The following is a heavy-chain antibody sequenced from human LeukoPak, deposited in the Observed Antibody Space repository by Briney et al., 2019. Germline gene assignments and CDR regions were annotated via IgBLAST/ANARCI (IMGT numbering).Heavy chain of an antibody. CDR2: IYYSGST. CDR1: GGSISTSGYY. CDR3: ARLGGHSSSSDGTGY. Sequence: MPSETLSLTCTVSGGSISTSGYYWGWIRQPPGKGLEWIASIYYSGSTYYNPSLKSRVTISVDTSKNQFSLKLSSVTAADTAVYYCARLGGHSSSSDGTGYWGQGTLVTVSP. J-gene: IGHJ4*02. V-gene: IGHV4-39*01. D-gene: IGHD6-6*01.